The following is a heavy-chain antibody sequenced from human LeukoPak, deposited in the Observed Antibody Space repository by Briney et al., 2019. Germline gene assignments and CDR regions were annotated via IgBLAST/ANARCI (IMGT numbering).Heavy chain of an antibody. J-gene: IGHJ4*02. CDR2: IYYSGST. Sequence: PSETVSLICIVSGGSMSCSPYFGRWIRQPPGKGLEWIGSIYYSGSTYYNPSLKSRVTISVDASKNQFSLKLSSITAADTSIYDGAILLRGSVTAGYSVDYLRQGTLVTVSS. D-gene: IGHD6-13*01. CDR1: GGSMSCSPYF. CDR3: AILLRGSVTAGYSVDY. V-gene: IGHV4-39*01.